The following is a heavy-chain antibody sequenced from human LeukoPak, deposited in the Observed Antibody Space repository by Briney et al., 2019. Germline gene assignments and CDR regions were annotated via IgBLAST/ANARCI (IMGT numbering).Heavy chain of an antibody. V-gene: IGHV3-21*01. J-gene: IGHJ4*02. CDR2: ISSSSSYI. D-gene: IGHD6-13*01. Sequence: GGSLRLSCAASGFTFSSYSMNWVRQAPGKGLEWVSSISSSSSYIYYADSVKGRFTISRDNAKNSLYLQMNSLRAEDTAVYYCARMRQGIAAPLGDYWGQGTLVTVSS. CDR3: ARMRQGIAAPLGDY. CDR1: GFTFSSYS.